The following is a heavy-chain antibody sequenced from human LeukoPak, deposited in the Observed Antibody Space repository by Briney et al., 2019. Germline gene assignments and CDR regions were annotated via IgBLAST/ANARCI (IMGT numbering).Heavy chain of an antibody. CDR3: ARVVTVTTPSAGWFDP. D-gene: IGHD3-22*01. Sequence: GASVKVSCRTSGYTFTSHYIHWVRQAPGQGLEWMGVINPSGGSTTYAQKFQGRVTMTRDMSTSTMYMELSSLRSEDTAVYYCARVVTVTTPSAGWFDPWGQGTLVTGSS. CDR2: INPSGGST. V-gene: IGHV1-46*01. CDR1: GYTFTSHY. J-gene: IGHJ5*02.